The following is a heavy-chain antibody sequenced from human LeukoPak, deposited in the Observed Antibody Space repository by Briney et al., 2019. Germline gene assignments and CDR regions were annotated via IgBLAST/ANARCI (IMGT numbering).Heavy chain of an antibody. CDR3: ARDPGYQRYFDY. CDR1: GFTFSSYA. Sequence: GGSLRLSCAASGFTFSSYAMSWVRQAPGKGLEWVAIISYDGSNKYYTDSVKGRFTISRDDSKNTLYLQMNSLRAEDTAVYYCARDPGYQRYFDYWGRGTLVTVSS. CDR2: ISYDGSNK. D-gene: IGHD2-2*01. V-gene: IGHV3-30*14. J-gene: IGHJ4*02.